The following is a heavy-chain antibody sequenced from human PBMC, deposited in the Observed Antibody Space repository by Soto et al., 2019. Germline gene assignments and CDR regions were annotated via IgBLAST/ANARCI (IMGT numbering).Heavy chain of an antibody. CDR1: GGSVSSGSYY. CDR2: IYYSGST. Sequence: PSETLSLTCTVSGGSVSSGSYYWSWIRQPPGKGLEWIGYIYYSGSTNYNPSLKSRVTISVDTSKNQFSLKLSSVTAADTAVYYCAIGYYYDSSGYYLSYWGQGTLVTVSS. V-gene: IGHV4-61*01. CDR3: AIGYYYDSSGYYLSY. D-gene: IGHD3-22*01. J-gene: IGHJ4*02.